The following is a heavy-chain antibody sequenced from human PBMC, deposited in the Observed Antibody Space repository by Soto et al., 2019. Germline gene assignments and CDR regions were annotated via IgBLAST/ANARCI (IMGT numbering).Heavy chain of an antibody. CDR2: INWKSDI. J-gene: IGHJ6*02. V-gene: IGHV3-9*01. CDR1: GFTFDDNA. Sequence: GGSLRLSCAVSGFTFDDNAMHWVRQAPEKGLEWVSGINWKSDIGYVDSVKDRFTISRDNANNSLYLQMNSLRAEDTAVYFCARGNWNYYYGFDVWGQGTTVAVSS. D-gene: IGHD1-1*01. CDR3: ARGNWNYYYGFDV.